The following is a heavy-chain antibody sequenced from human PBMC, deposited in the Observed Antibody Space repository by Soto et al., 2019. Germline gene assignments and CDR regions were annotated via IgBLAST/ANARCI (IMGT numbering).Heavy chain of an antibody. CDR1: GGTFSSYT. J-gene: IGHJ4*02. CDR2: IIPILGIA. CDR3: ARSLTYYYDSSGSGFDY. D-gene: IGHD3-22*01. Sequence: QVQLVQSGAEVKKPGSSVKVSCKASGGTFSSYTISWVRQAPGQGLEWMGRIIPILGIANYAQKFQGRVTITADKSTSXXYMELSSLRSEDTAVYYCARSLTYYYDSSGSGFDYWGQGTLVTVSS. V-gene: IGHV1-69*02.